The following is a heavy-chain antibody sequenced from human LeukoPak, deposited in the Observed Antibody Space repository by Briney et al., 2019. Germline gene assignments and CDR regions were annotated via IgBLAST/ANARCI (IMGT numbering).Heavy chain of an antibody. CDR3: ARGIGGSSYTY. D-gene: IGHD1-26*01. V-gene: IGHV1-8*01. J-gene: IGHJ4*02. CDR2: MNPNSGDT. Sequence: ASVKVSCKASGYTCTSYDIHWVRQATGQGLEWMGWMNPNSGDTGYPQKFQGRVTMTRDTSITTAHMELSSLTSEDTAVYYCARGIGGSSYTYWGQGTLVTVSS. CDR1: GYTCTSYD.